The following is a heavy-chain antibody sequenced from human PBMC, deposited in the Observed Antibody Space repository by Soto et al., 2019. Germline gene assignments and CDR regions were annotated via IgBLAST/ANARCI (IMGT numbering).Heavy chain of an antibody. CDR3: ARLFPGGFDYDSSAYYYYFDY. D-gene: IGHD3-22*01. Sequence: SETLFLTCTVSGGSISSSSYYWGWIRQPPGKGLEWIGTIYYSGRTYYKPSLKSRVTISVDTSKNQFSLKLSSVTAADTAVYYCARLFPGGFDYDSSAYYYYFDYWGLGTLVTVSS. J-gene: IGHJ4*02. V-gene: IGHV4-39*01. CDR2: IYYSGRT. CDR1: GGSISSSSYY.